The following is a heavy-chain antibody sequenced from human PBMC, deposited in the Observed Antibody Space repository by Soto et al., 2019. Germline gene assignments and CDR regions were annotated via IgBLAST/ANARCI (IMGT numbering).Heavy chain of an antibody. CDR2: IWYDGSNK. J-gene: IGHJ6*03. CDR3: ARADAGGHTSRYYYYMVV. Sequence: QVQLVESGGGVVQPGRSLRLSCAASGFTFSSYGMHWVRQAPGKGLEWVAVIWYDGSNKYYADSVKGRFTISRDNSKNTRYLQMNSLRAEDTAVYYCARADAGGHTSRYYYYMVVWGKETTVTVSS. D-gene: IGHD6-13*01. V-gene: IGHV3-33*01. CDR1: GFTFSSYG.